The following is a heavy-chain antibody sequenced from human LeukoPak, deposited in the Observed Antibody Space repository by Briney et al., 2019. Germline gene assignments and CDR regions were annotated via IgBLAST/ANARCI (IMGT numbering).Heavy chain of an antibody. Sequence: PSETLSLTCTVSGGSISTYYWSWIRQSPGKGLEWIADISASGGTNYNPSLESRVTVSIDSSKNQFSLKLSSVTAADTAVYYCARRRGSSYDAFDIWGQGTMVTVSS. CDR1: GGSISTYY. CDR3: ARRRGSSYDAFDI. D-gene: IGHD6-6*01. V-gene: IGHV4-4*08. CDR2: ISASGGT. J-gene: IGHJ3*02.